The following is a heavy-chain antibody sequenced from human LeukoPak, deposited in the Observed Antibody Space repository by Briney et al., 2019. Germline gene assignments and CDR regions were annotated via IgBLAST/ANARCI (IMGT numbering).Heavy chain of an antibody. J-gene: IGHJ6*03. V-gene: IGHV1-18*01. CDR3: ARDLDPIAAAGTPLHYYYYYMDV. CDR2: ISAYNGST. Sequence: GASVKVSCKASGYTFTSYGISWVRQAPGQGLEWMGWISAYNGSTNYAQKLQGRVTMTTDTSTSTAYMELRSLRSDDTAVYYCARDLDPIAAAGTPLHYYYYYMDVWGKGTTVTISS. CDR1: GYTFTSYG. D-gene: IGHD6-13*01.